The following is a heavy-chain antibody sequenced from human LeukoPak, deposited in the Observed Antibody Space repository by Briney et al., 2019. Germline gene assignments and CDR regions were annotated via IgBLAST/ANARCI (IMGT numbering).Heavy chain of an antibody. D-gene: IGHD3-22*01. Sequence: PGGSLRLSCAASGFTFSSYAMSWVRQAPGKGLEWVSATSGSGGSTYYADSVKGRFTISRDNSKNTLYLQMNSLRAEDTAVYYCANKHYYDSSGYYHAEYFQHWGQGTLVTVSS. CDR1: GFTFSSYA. J-gene: IGHJ1*01. CDR2: TSGSGGST. CDR3: ANKHYYDSSGYYHAEYFQH. V-gene: IGHV3-23*01.